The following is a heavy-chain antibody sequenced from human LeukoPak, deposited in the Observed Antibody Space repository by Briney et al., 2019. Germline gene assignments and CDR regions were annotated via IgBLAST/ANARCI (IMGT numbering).Heavy chain of an antibody. CDR2: IKQDGSEK. CDR3: ARDKIVGATFFDY. CDR1: GFTISSNW. D-gene: IGHD1-26*01. J-gene: IGHJ4*02. Sequence: GGSLRLSCTASGFTISSNWMSWVRQAPGKGLEWVANIKQDGSEKYYVDSVKGRFTISRDNAKNSLYLQMDSLRAEDTAVYYCARDKIVGATFFDYWGQGTLVTVSS. V-gene: IGHV3-7*01.